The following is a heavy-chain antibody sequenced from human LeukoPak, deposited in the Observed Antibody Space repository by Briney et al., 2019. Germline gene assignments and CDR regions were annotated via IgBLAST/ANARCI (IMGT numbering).Heavy chain of an antibody. J-gene: IGHJ4*02. CDR3: ARGGGYYPIDY. Sequence: PGGSLRLSWAASGFTVNSNYMNWVRQAPGKGLEWVSVLYSDGRTYYADSVKGRFTISRDTSKNTLYLQVNSLRAEDTAVYYCARGGGYYPIDYWGQGTLVTVSS. CDR2: LYSDGRT. V-gene: IGHV3-53*01. CDR1: GFTVNSNY. D-gene: IGHD2-15*01.